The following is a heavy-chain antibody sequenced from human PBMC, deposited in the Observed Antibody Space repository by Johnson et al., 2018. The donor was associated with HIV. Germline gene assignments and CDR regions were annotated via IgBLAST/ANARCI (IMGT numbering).Heavy chain of an antibody. V-gene: IGHV3-20*04. Sequence: VQLVESEGGVVQPGRSLRLSCAASGFTFDDYAMHWVRQAPGKGLEWVSGINWNGGSTGYADSVKGRFTISRDTAKNSLYLQMNSLRAEDTALYYCARAIEVVVYAIRGRAFDIWGQGTMVTVSS. CDR3: ARAIEVVVYAIRGRAFDI. D-gene: IGHD2-8*02. J-gene: IGHJ3*02. CDR1: GFTFDDYA. CDR2: INWNGGST.